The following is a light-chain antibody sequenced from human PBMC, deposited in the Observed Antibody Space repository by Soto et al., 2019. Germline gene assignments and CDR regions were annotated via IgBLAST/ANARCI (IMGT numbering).Light chain of an antibody. Sequence: DIQMTQSPSTLSASVGDRVTITCRASQSISTWLAWYQQKPGKAPKLLIFDVSSLESGVPSRFSGSGSGTEFTLTISSLQPDDFATYYCQQYSDYSLTFGQGTKLEIK. J-gene: IGKJ2*01. CDR3: QQYSDYSLT. CDR2: DVS. CDR1: QSISTW. V-gene: IGKV1-5*01.